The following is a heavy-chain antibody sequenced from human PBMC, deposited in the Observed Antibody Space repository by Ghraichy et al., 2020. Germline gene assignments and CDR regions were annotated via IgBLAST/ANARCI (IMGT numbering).Heavy chain of an antibody. CDR1: GFTLSSYW. J-gene: IGHJ6*02. Sequence: GGSLRLSCEASGFTLSSYWMSWVRQAPGKGLEWVAVIKQDGSEKYYVDSVKGRFTISRDNAKNSLYLQMNSLRAEDTAVYYCASLYCSRPPRYYYGMDVWGQGTTVTVSS. CDR2: IKQDGSEK. D-gene: IGHD6-13*01. V-gene: IGHV3-7*01. CDR3: ASLYCSRPPRYYYGMDV.